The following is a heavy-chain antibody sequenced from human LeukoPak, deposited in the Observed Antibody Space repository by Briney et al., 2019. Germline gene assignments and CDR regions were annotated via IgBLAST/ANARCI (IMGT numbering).Heavy chain of an antibody. CDR2: IYYSGST. CDR3: ARRPLLWFGNWFDP. J-gene: IGHJ5*02. D-gene: IGHD3-10*01. Sequence: SETLSLTCTVSGGSISSSSYYWGWIRQPPGKGLEWIGSIYYSGSTYYNPSLKSRVTISVDTAKNQFSLKLSSVTAADTAVYYCARRPLLWFGNWFDPWGQGTLVTVSS. V-gene: IGHV4-39*01. CDR1: GGSISSSSYY.